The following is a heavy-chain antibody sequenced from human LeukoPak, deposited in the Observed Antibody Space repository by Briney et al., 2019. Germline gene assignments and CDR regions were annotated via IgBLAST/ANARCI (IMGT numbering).Heavy chain of an antibody. CDR3: ARDLWGIAAADSDY. J-gene: IGHJ4*02. CDR2: ISSSSSYI. V-gene: IGHV3-21*01. Sequence: GGSLRLSCAASGFTFSSYSMNWVRHAPGKGLEWVSSISSSSSYIYYADSVKGRFTISRDNAKNSLYLQMNSLRAEDTAVYYCARDLWGIAAADSDYWGQGTLVTVSS. D-gene: IGHD6-13*01. CDR1: GFTFSSYS.